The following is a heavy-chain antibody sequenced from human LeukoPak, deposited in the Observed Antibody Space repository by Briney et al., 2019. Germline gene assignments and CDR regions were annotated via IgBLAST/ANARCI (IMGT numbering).Heavy chain of an antibody. CDR2: INPNSGGT. CDR3: ARWYSSSSGYYYYYMDV. V-gene: IGHV1-2*02. D-gene: IGHD6-6*01. CDR1: GYTFSGYY. J-gene: IGHJ6*03. Sequence: GASVKVSCKASGYTFSGYYMHWVRQAPGQGLEWMGWINPNSGGTNYAQKFQGRVTMTRDTSISTAYMELSRLRSDDAAVYYCARWYSSSSGYYYYYMDVWGKGTTVTVSS.